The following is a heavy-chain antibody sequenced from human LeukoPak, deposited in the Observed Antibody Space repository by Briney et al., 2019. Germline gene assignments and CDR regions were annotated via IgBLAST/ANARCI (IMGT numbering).Heavy chain of an antibody. CDR1: GYSISSGYY. J-gene: IGHJ5*02. Sequence: SETLSLTCAVSGYSISSGYYWGWIRQPPGKGLEWIGNVYQSGITYYNASLKSRVTISVDTSKNQFSLKLSSVTAADTAVYYCARRGYSSSWKHPYNWFDPWGQGTLVTVSS. CDR3: ARRGYSSSWKHPYNWFDP. CDR2: VYQSGIT. V-gene: IGHV4-38-2*01. D-gene: IGHD6-13*01.